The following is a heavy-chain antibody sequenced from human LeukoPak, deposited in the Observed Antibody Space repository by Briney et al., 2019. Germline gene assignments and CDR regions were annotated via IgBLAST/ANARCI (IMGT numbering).Heavy chain of an antibody. D-gene: IGHD5-12*01. CDR2: IIPIFGTA. V-gene: IGHV1-69*01. J-gene: IGHJ4*02. CDR1: GGTFSSYA. Sequence: ASVKVSCKASGGTFSSYAISWVRQAPGQGLEWMGGIIPIFGTANYAQKFQGRVTITADESTSTAYMELSSLRSEDTAVYYCARDSIGREYRGYSGYEHNYWGQGTLVTVSS. CDR3: ARDSIGREYRGYSGYEHNY.